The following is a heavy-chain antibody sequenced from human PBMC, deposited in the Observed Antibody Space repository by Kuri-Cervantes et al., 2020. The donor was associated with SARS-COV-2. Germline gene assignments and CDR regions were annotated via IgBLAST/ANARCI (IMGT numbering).Heavy chain of an antibody. CDR1: GFTFSGSA. CDR3: AKDPQLGDAFDI. V-gene: IGHV3-73*01. J-gene: IGHJ3*02. D-gene: IGHD6-6*01. CDR2: IRSKANSYAT. Sequence: GSLRLSCAASGFTFSGSAMHWVRQASGKGLEWVGRIRSKANSYATAYAASVKGRFTISRDDSKNTAYLQMNSLRAEDTAVYYCAKDPQLGDAFDIWGQGTMVTVSS.